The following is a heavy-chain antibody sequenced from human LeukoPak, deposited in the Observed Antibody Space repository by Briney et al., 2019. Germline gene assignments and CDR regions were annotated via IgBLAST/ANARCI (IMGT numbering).Heavy chain of an antibody. D-gene: IGHD3-22*01. CDR3: ARDANYYDSSGALDY. J-gene: IGHJ4*02. CDR1: GGSISSGGYY. CDR2: IYHSGST. Sequence: PSQTLSLTCTVSGGSISSGGYYWSWIRQPPGKGLEWIGYIYHSGSTYYNPSLKSRVTISVDRSKNQFSLKLSSVTAADTAVYYCARDANYYDSSGALDYWGQGTLVTVSS. V-gene: IGHV4-30-2*01.